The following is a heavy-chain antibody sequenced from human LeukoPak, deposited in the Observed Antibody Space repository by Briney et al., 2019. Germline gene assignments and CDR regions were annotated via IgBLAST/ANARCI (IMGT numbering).Heavy chain of an antibody. CDR2: ISYDGSNK. Sequence: GGSLRLSCAASGFTFSSYGMHWVRQAPGKGLEWVAVISYDGSNKYYADSVKGRFTISRDNSENTLYLQMNSLRAEDTAVYYCAKDSRIAVAGYYFDYWGQGTLVTVSS. CDR1: GFTFSSYG. D-gene: IGHD6-19*01. V-gene: IGHV3-30*18. J-gene: IGHJ4*02. CDR3: AKDSRIAVAGYYFDY.